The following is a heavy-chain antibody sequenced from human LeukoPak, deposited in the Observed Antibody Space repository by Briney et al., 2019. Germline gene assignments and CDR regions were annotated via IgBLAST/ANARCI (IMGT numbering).Heavy chain of an antibody. D-gene: IGHD1-7*01. CDR1: GYSFTSYW. CDR3: ARQVGTGTIAWFDP. V-gene: IGHV5-51*01. Sequence: GASLKTSCEGSGYSFTSYWITWVRQLPGKGLEWMGIIYPGDSDTKYSPSFRGQVTISADKSISTAYLQWSSLKASDTAMYYCARQVGTGTIAWFDPWGQGTLVTVSS. J-gene: IGHJ5*02. CDR2: IYPGDSDT.